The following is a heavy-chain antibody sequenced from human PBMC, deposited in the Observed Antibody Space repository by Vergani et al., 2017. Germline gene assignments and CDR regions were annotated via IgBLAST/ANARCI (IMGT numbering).Heavy chain of an antibody. CDR3: ARPTYYYDSSGGYAFDI. CDR1: GYSISSGYY. D-gene: IGHD3-22*01. V-gene: IGHV4-61*02. J-gene: IGHJ3*02. Sequence: QVQLQESGPGLVKPSETLSLTCAVSGYSISSGYYWSWIRQPAGKGLEWIGRIYTSGSTNYNPSLKSRVTMSVDTSKNQFSLKLSSVTAADTAVYYCARPTYYYDSSGGYAFDIWGQGTMVTVSS. CDR2: IYTSGST.